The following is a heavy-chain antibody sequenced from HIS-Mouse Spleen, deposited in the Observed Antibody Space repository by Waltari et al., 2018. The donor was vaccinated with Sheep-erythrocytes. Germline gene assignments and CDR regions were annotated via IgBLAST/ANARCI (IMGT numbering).Heavy chain of an antibody. CDR3: ARFSRPRFWPVGATAFDI. CDR2: IYYSGST. J-gene: IGHJ3*02. Sequence: QVQLQESGPGLVKPSETLSLTCTVSGGSISSYYWRWIRQPPGEGLEWIGYIYYSGSTNSNPSLKSRVTISVDTSKNQFSLKLSSVTAADTAVYYCARFSRPRFWPVGATAFDIWGQGTMVTVSS. D-gene: IGHD1-26*01. CDR1: GGSISSYY. V-gene: IGHV4-59*08.